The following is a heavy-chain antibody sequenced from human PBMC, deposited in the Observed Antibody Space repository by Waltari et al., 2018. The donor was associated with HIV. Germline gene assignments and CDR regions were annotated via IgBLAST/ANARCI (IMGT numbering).Heavy chain of an antibody. V-gene: IGHV3-23*01. D-gene: IGHD6-13*01. CDR1: GFTFSNYG. J-gene: IGHJ6*02. Sequence: EVQVLESGGALVQPGGSLRLSCAASGFTFSNYGMRWVRQAPGKGLGWVSTISGSGGSTYYADSVKGRFTVSRDNSKNTLYLQMNSLRAEDTAVYFCVKEHQYSHSWYSYYGMDVWGQGTTVTVSS. CDR3: VKEHQYSHSWYSYYGMDV. CDR2: ISGSGGST.